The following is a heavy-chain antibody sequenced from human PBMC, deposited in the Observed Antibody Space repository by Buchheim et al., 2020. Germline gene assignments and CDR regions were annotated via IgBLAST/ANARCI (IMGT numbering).Heavy chain of an antibody. CDR3: ARDKEGDDFWSGYSSPFDY. Sequence: QLVESGGALVQPGGSLRLSCAASGFTFSSYEMNWVRQAPGKGLEWVSYISSSGSTIYYADSVKGRFTISRDNAKNSLYLQMNSLRAEDTAVYYCARDKEGDDFWSGYSSPFDYWGQGTL. V-gene: IGHV3-48*03. CDR2: ISSSGSTI. D-gene: IGHD3-3*01. J-gene: IGHJ4*02. CDR1: GFTFSSYE.